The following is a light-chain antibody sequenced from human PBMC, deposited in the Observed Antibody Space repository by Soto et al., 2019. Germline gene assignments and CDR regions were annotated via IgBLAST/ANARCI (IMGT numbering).Light chain of an antibody. V-gene: IGLV2-14*01. CDR2: GVT. J-gene: IGLJ1*01. Sequence: QSGLTQPASVSGSPGQSITISFTGTSSDVGAYNYVSWYQQYPGKAPKLMIYGVTNRPSGVSNRFSGSKTGNTASLTISGLQAADEADYYCFSHRGGDSHVFGTGTKVTVL. CDR3: FSHRGGDSHV. CDR1: SSDVGAYNY.